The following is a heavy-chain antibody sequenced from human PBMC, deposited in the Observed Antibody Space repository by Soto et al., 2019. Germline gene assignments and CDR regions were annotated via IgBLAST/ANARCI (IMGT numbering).Heavy chain of an antibody. CDR1: GSRFASYW. D-gene: IGHD5-18*01. Sequence: PGESLKISCKTSGSRFASYWIGWVRQMPGKGLEWMGIIYPDDSDNRYSPSFQGQVTISADKSINTAYLQWSSLKASDSAMYYCARQELYGYSYGYVDYWGLGTLVTVSS. CDR3: ARQELYGYSYGYVDY. V-gene: IGHV5-51*01. CDR2: IYPDDSDN. J-gene: IGHJ4*02.